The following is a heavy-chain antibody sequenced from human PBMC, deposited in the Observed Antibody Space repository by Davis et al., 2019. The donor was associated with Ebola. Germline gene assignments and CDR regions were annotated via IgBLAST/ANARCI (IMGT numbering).Heavy chain of an antibody. J-gene: IGHJ3*02. V-gene: IGHV3-13*01. D-gene: IGHD3-9*01. CDR2: IGTAGDT. CDR1: GFTFSSYD. CDR3: ARGDILTGGDAFDI. Sequence: GESLKISCAASGFTFSSYDMHWVRQATGKGLEWVSGIGTAGDTYYPGSVKGRFTISRENAKNSLYLQMNSLRAGDTAVYYCARGDILTGGDAFDIWGQGTMVTVSS.